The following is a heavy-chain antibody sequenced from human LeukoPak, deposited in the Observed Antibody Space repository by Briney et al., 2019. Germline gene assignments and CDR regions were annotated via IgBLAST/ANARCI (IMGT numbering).Heavy chain of an antibody. D-gene: IGHD5-18*01. V-gene: IGHV3-21*01. CDR3: ARDRVVDTAMVLLFGNDAFDI. J-gene: IGHJ3*02. Sequence: GGSLRLSCAASGFTFSSYSMNWVRQAPGKGLEWVSSISSSSSYIYYADSVKGRFTISRDNAKNSLYLQMNSLRAEDTAVYYCARDRVVDTAMVLLFGNDAFDIWGQGTMVTVSS. CDR1: GFTFSSYS. CDR2: ISSSSSYI.